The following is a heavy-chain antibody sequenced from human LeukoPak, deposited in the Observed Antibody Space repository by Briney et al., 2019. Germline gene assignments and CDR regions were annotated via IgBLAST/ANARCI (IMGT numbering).Heavy chain of an antibody. Sequence: SETLSLTCNVSGGSISSGDDYWSWIRQPPGKGLEWIGYIYNSGITYYNPSLRSRVTISVDKSKNQFFLKLSSVTATDTAVYYCARRVHSSSWSSYFDYWGQETLVTVSS. CDR2: IYNSGIT. CDR1: GGSISSGDDY. CDR3: ARRVHSSSWSSYFDY. V-gene: IGHV4-30-4*02. D-gene: IGHD6-13*01. J-gene: IGHJ4*02.